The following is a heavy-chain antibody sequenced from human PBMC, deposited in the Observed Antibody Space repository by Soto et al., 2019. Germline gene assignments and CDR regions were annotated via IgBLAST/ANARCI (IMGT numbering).Heavy chain of an antibody. CDR1: GFTFSSYS. D-gene: IGHD3-22*01. J-gene: IGHJ6*02. V-gene: IGHV3-21*01. CDR2: ISSSSSYI. Sequence: GESLKISCAASGFTFSSYSMNWVRQAPGKGLEWVSSISSSSSYIYYADSVKGRFTISRDNAKNSLYLQMNSLRAEDTAVYYCARDQYDSSGYYYVGYYYYGMDVWGQGTTVTVSS. CDR3: ARDQYDSSGYYYVGYYYYGMDV.